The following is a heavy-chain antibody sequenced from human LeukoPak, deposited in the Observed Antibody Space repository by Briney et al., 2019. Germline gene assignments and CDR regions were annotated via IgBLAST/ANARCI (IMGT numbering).Heavy chain of an antibody. CDR2: IYYSGST. D-gene: IGHD3-16*02. CDR3: ARESTGDYVWGSYRSYAFDI. J-gene: IGHJ3*02. Sequence: PSETLSLTCTVSGGSVSSGSYYWNWIRQPPGKGLEWIGDIYYSGSTNYNPSLKSRVTISVDTSKNQFSLELSSVTAADTAVYYCARESTGDYVWGSYRSYAFDIWGQGTMVTVSS. CDR1: GGSVSSGSYY. V-gene: IGHV4-61*01.